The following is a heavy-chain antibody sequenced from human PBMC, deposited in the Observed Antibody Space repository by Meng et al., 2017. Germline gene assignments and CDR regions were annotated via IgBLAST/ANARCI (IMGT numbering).Heavy chain of an antibody. CDR3: ARGGFVRVAGNTDY. CDR1: GFTFSSYS. Sequence: GESLKISCAASGFTFSSYSMNWVRQAPGKGLEWVSSISSSSSYIYYADSVKGRFTISRDNDKNSLYLQMNSLRAEDTAVYYRARGGFVRVAGNTDYWGQGTLVTVSS. J-gene: IGHJ4*02. CDR2: ISSSSSYI. D-gene: IGHD3-10*02. V-gene: IGHV3-21*04.